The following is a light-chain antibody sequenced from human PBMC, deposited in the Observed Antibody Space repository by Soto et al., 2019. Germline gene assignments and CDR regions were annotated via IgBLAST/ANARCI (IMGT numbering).Light chain of an antibody. V-gene: IGKV3-20*01. J-gene: IGKJ4*01. Sequence: EIVLTQSPGTLSLSPGEGATLSCRASQSISSSYLAWYQQKAGQAPRLLIYGASSRATGIPDRFSGSGSGTDFTLTISRLEPEDFAVYYCQQGRTFGGGTKVEIK. CDR1: QSISSSY. CDR2: GAS. CDR3: QQGRT.